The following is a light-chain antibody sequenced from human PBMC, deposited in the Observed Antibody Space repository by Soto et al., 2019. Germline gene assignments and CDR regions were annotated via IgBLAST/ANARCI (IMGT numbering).Light chain of an antibody. V-gene: IGKV3-20*01. CDR2: GSS. CDR3: QQYGSSPPYT. CDR1: QSVSNNY. Sequence: EVVLTQSPGTLSLSPGERATLSCRARQSVSNNYFAWYQQKPGQAPRLLIFGSSGRATRTPDRFSGSGSGTDFTLTISRLEPEDFAVYYCQQYGSSPPYTFGQGTKLEIK. J-gene: IGKJ2*01.